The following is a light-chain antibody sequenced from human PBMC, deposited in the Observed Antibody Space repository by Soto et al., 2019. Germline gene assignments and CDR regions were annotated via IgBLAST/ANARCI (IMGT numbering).Light chain of an antibody. J-gene: IGKJ5*01. V-gene: IGKV1-9*01. Sequence: DIQLTQSPSFLSASVGDRVTITCRASQGISSDLAWYQQNPGKAPNLLIYGASNLQTGVPSRFSGSGSGTEFTLTISSLQPEDFATYYCQQLNIYPITFGQGTRLEIK. CDR1: QGISSD. CDR2: GAS. CDR3: QQLNIYPIT.